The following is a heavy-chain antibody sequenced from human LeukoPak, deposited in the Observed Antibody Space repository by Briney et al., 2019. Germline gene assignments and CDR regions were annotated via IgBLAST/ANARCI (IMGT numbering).Heavy chain of an antibody. CDR3: ARNRRIGDPQKHYYFDY. CDR1: GYTFTGYY. V-gene: IGHV1-2*06. CDR2: INPNSGGT. D-gene: IGHD4-17*01. J-gene: IGHJ4*02. Sequence: ASVKVSCNASGYTFTGYYMHWVRQAPGQGLEWMGRINPNSGGTNYAQKCEGMVTMTRDTSISTAYMGLSRLRSDDTAVYYCARNRRIGDPQKHYYFDYWGQGTLVTVSS.